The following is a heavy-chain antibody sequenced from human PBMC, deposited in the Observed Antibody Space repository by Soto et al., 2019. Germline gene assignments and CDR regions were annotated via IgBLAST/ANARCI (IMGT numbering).Heavy chain of an antibody. CDR3: ARVFYYYDSSGYSVGYDAFDI. D-gene: IGHD3-22*01. V-gene: IGHV4-39*01. CDR1: VGTVSSSSYY. Sequence: SETMYLSSTVCVGTVSSSSYYGGWIRQPPGKGLEWVGSIYYSGSTYYTPSLKSRVTISVDTSKNQFSLKLSSVTAADTAVYYCARVFYYYDSSGYSVGYDAFDIWGQGTMVTVSS. J-gene: IGHJ3*02. CDR2: IYYSGST.